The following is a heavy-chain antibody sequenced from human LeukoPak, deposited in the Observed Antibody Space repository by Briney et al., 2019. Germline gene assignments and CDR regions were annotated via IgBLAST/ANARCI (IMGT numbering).Heavy chain of an antibody. Sequence: SEALSLTCTVSGGSISSSSYYWGWIRQPSEKGLEWIGSIYYSGSTYYNPSLKSRVTISVDASKNQFSLKLSSVTAADTAVYYCASGRAVAGTGMDVWGQGTTVTVSS. CDR2: IYYSGST. V-gene: IGHV4-39*07. D-gene: IGHD6-19*01. CDR3: ASGRAVAGTGMDV. J-gene: IGHJ6*02. CDR1: GGSISSSSYY.